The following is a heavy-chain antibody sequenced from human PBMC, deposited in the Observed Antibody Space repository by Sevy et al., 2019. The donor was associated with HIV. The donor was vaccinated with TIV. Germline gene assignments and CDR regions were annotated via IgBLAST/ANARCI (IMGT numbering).Heavy chain of an antibody. D-gene: IGHD4-17*01. CDR1: GFTFSSYA. CDR2: ISYDGSNK. V-gene: IGHV3-30-3*01. J-gene: IGHJ4*02. Sequence: GGCLRLSCAASGFTFSSYAMHWVRQAPGKGLEWVAVISYDGSNKYYADSVKGRFTISRDNSKNTLYLQMNSLKAADTAVYYCARAYGDYGGRYFDYWGQGTLVTVSS. CDR3: ARAYGDYGGRYFDY.